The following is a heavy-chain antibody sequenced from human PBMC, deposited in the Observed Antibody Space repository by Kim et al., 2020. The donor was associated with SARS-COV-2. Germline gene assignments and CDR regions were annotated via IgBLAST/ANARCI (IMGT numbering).Heavy chain of an antibody. Sequence: GGSLRLSCAASGFTFSSYAMHWVRQAPGKGLEWVAVISYDGSNKYYADSVKGRFTISRDNSKNTLYLQMNSLRAEDTAVYYCARESYDILTGYSPYWFDPWGQGTLVTVSS. V-gene: IGHV3-30*04. J-gene: IGHJ5*02. CDR3: ARESYDILTGYSPYWFDP. CDR1: GFTFSSYA. CDR2: ISYDGSNK. D-gene: IGHD3-9*01.